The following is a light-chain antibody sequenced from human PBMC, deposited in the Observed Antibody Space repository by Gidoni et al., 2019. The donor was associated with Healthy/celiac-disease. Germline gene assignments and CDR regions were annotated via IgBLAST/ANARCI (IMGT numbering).Light chain of an antibody. J-gene: IGKJ2*01. CDR2: AAS. CDR3: QQSYSTPFT. Sequence: DTQRTQSPSSLSASVGDRVTITCRASQSISSYLNWYQQKPGKAPKLLIYAASSLQSGVPSRFSGSGSGTDFTLTISSLQPEDFATYYCQQSYSTPFTFGHGTKLEIK. V-gene: IGKV1-39*01. CDR1: QSISSY.